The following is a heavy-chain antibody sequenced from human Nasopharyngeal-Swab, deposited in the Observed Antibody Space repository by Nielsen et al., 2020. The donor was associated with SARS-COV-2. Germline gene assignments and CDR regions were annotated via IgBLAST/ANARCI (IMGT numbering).Heavy chain of an antibody. CDR3: ARDDSSNYDFWSGYYTSFDY. CDR1: GYTFTSYG. J-gene: IGHJ4*02. D-gene: IGHD3-3*01. CDR2: ISAYNGNT. Sequence: ASVKVSCKASGYTFTSYGISWVRQAPGQGLEWMGWISAYNGNTNYAQKLQGRVTMTTDTSTSTAYMELRSLRSADTAAYYCARDDSSNYDFWSGYYTSFDYWGQGTLVTVSS. V-gene: IGHV1-18*01.